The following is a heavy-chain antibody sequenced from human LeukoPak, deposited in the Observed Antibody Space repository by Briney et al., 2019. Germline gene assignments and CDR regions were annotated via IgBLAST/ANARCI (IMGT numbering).Heavy chain of an antibody. V-gene: IGHV3-23*01. Sequence: PGGSLRLSCAASGFTFSSYAMSWVRQAPGKGLEWVSAISGSGGSTYYADSVKGRFTIPRDNSKNTLYLQMNSLRAEDTAVYYCAKISSAGTSFYAFDIWGQGTMVTVSS. CDR1: GFTFSSYA. CDR3: AKISSAGTSFYAFDI. CDR2: ISGSGGST. J-gene: IGHJ3*02. D-gene: IGHD6-13*01.